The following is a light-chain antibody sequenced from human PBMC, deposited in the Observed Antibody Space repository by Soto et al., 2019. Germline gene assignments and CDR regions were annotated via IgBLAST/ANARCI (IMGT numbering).Light chain of an antibody. Sequence: EIVLTQSPATLSLSPGDRATLSCRASQTVSSYLAWYQQKPGQAPRLLIYDASSRATGIPARFSGSGSGPDFTLTITSPEPEHFAVYYCQQRSDWPSTFGGGTKVEIK. CDR3: QQRSDWPST. CDR1: QTVSSY. CDR2: DAS. J-gene: IGKJ4*01. V-gene: IGKV3-11*01.